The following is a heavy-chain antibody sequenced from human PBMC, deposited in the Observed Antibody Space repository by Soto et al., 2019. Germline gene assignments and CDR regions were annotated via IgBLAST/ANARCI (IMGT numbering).Heavy chain of an antibody. CDR1: GFTFTTYG. CDR2: ISYDGSHA. V-gene: IGHV3-30*18. Sequence: QVQLVDSGGGVVQPGRSLRLSCAASGFTFTTYGMHWVRRAPGKGLEWVAVISYDGSHAYYADSVKGRFTISRDNSKNTLYLQSHSLRAEDTAVYYCAKERTYSVASGFDYWGRGTLVTVSS. CDR3: AKERTYSVASGFDY. D-gene: IGHD1-26*01. J-gene: IGHJ4*02.